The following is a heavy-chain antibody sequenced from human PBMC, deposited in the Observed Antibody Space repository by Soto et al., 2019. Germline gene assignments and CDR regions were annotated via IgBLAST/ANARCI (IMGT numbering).Heavy chain of an antibody. D-gene: IGHD5-12*01. CDR2: INHIGST. CDR3: ARTYSGYDYYFDY. CDR1: GGSFSGYY. J-gene: IGHJ4*02. V-gene: IGHV4-34*01. Sequence: SETLSLTCAVYGGSFSGYYWSWIRQPPGKGLGWIGEINHIGSTNNNPSIKRRVTITVDTSKNQFSLKLSSVTAADAAVYYCARTYSGYDYYFDYWGQGTLVTVSS.